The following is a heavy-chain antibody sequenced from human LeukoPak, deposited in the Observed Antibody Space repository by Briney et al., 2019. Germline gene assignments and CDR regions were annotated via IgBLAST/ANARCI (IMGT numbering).Heavy chain of an antibody. J-gene: IGHJ3*02. CDR2: ISGNGDST. CDR3: MSEQQEDAFDI. Sequence: GGSLRLSCAASGFTFSMYAMSWVRQAPGKGLEWVSAISGNGDSTYYADSVKGRFTISRDNSKNTQSLHMNSLRAEDTAVYYCMSEQQEDAFDIWGQGTMVTVSS. V-gene: IGHV3-23*01. CDR1: GFTFSMYA. D-gene: IGHD6-13*01.